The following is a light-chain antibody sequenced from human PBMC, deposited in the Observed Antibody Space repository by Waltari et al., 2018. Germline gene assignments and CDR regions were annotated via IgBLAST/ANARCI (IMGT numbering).Light chain of an antibody. CDR3: QSYDSSLSAV. CDR1: RSNIGANYD. CDR2: AFS. J-gene: IGLJ3*02. Sequence: QSVLTQPPSVSGAPGHSVTISCTGSRSNIGANYDVHWYQQLPGAAPKLLIYAFSNRPSGVPDRVYGSKSGTSASLAINGLQAEDEAVYYCQSYDSSLSAVFGGGTKVTVL. V-gene: IGLV1-40*01.